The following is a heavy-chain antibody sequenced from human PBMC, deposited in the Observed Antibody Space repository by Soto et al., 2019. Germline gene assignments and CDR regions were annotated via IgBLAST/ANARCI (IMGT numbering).Heavy chain of an antibody. CDR3: ARVGALGSSSCFDY. V-gene: IGHV4-61*01. Sequence: SETLSLTCTVSGGSVSSGSYYWSWIRQPPGKGLEWIGYIYYSGSTNYNPSLKSRVTLSVDTSKNQFSLKLSSVTAADTAVYFCARVGALGSSSCFDYWGQGTLVTVSS. D-gene: IGHD6-13*01. J-gene: IGHJ4*02. CDR1: GGSVSSGSYY. CDR2: IYYSGST.